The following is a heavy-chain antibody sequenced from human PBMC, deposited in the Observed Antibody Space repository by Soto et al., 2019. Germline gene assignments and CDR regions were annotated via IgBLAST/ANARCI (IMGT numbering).Heavy chain of an antibody. CDR2: TWYDGSSK. V-gene: IGHV3-33*01. J-gene: IGHJ4*02. CDR1: GFTFSNYG. D-gene: IGHD3-3*02. CDR3: ARVIDISSYFDY. Sequence: QVQLVESGGGVVQPGRSLRLSCAASGFTFSNYGMHWVRQAPGKGLEWVAVTWYDGSSKYYADSVKGRFTISRDNCKNTLYLQMNSLRAEDTAVYYCARVIDISSYFDYWGQGTLVTVSS.